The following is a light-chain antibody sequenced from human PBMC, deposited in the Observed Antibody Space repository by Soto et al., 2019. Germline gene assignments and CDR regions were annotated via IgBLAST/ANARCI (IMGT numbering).Light chain of an antibody. CDR2: AAS. CDR3: IQDDIYPLT. V-gene: IGKV1-6*01. Sequence: AIQMTQSPSSLSASEGDRVTITCRASQGSRTGLGWYQQKPGKAPKLLIYAASSLPRGVPSRFSGSGSGTDFTLTISSLQPEDFATYYCIQDDIYPLTFGGGTKVEIK. CDR1: QGSRTG. J-gene: IGKJ4*01.